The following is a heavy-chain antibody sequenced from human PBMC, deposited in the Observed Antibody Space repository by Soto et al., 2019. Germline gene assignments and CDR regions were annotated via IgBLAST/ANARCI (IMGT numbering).Heavy chain of an antibody. D-gene: IGHD1-26*01. Sequence: QVQLQESGPGLVKPSETLSLTCTVSGGTISSWYWSWIRQPPGKGLEWIGYIYSSGSTNCNPSLKSRVTTSVDTSKNQSSLKLSSVTAADTAVYYCARRYGSAIDYWGQGTLVTVSS. V-gene: IGHV4-59*08. CDR2: IYSSGST. CDR3: ARRYGSAIDY. CDR1: GGTISSWY. J-gene: IGHJ4*02.